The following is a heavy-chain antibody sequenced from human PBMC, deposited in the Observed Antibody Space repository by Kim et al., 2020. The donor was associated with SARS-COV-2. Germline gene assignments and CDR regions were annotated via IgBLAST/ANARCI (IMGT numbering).Heavy chain of an antibody. Sequence: SETLSLTCAIYGGSFNDFHWSWIRQSPGKGLEWIGEIDRNGNTNYSPSLKSRVTISLDTSKNQFSLKLSSLTAADTAVYYCARGSYCGGNRCHNLSWFGPWGQGTLVTVSS. V-gene: IGHV4-34*01. J-gene: IGHJ5*02. CDR2: IDRNGNT. CDR1: GGSFNDFH. D-gene: IGHD2-15*01. CDR3: ARGSYCGGNRCHNLSWFGP.